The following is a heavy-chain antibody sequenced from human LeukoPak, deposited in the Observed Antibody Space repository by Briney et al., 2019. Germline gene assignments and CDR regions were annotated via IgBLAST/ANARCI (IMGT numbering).Heavy chain of an antibody. J-gene: IGHJ4*02. Sequence: SETLSLTCTVSGGSISSYYWSWIRQPPGKGLEWIGYIYTSGSTNYNPSLKSRVTISVDPSKNQFSLKLSSVTAADTAVYYCARHAPDIVVVVAAMDYWGQGTLVTVSS. D-gene: IGHD2-15*01. CDR2: IYTSGST. CDR3: ARHAPDIVVVVAAMDY. V-gene: IGHV4-4*09. CDR1: GGSISSYY.